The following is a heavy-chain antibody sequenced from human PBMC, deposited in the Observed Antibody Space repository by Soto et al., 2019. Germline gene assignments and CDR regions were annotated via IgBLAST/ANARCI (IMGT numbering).Heavy chain of an antibody. CDR3: VKAVYLLDFDY. V-gene: IGHV3-23*01. Sequence: DVQLLESGGGLVQPGGSVRLSCAASGFTFSSYAMSWVRQAPGKGLEWVSAISGNGADTSYADSVRGRFTISRDNSKDTLFLQMNSLRADDTAVYYCVKAVYLLDFDYWGQGTLVTVSS. D-gene: IGHD1-20*01. J-gene: IGHJ4*02. CDR1: GFTFSSYA. CDR2: ISGNGADT.